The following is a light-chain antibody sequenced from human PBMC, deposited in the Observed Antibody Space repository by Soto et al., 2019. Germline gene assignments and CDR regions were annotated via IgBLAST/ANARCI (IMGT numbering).Light chain of an antibody. CDR3: QQYRSSPGIT. CDR1: QSVSSSY. V-gene: IGKV3-20*01. CDR2: GAS. J-gene: IGKJ5*01. Sequence: EIVLTQSPGTLSLSPGERATLSCRASQSVSSSYLAWYQQKPGQAPRLLIYGASSRATGIPARFSGSGSGTHFSLTITILEPEDFAVYYCQQYRSSPGITFGQGTPLQIK.